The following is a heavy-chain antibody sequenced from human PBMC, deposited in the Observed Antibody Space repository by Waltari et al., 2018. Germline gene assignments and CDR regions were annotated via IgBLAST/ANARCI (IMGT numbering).Heavy chain of an antibody. CDR2: INPSGGST. Sequence: QVQLVQSGAEVKKPGASVKVSCKASGYTFTRYYLHWVRQAPGQGLEWMGIINPSGGSTSYAQKFQGRVTMTRDTSTSTVYMELSSLRSEDTAVYYCARERSGVAATLRGFDPWGQGTLVTVSS. CDR1: GYTFTRYY. CDR3: ARERSGVAATLRGFDP. J-gene: IGHJ5*02. D-gene: IGHD2-15*01. V-gene: IGHV1-46*01.